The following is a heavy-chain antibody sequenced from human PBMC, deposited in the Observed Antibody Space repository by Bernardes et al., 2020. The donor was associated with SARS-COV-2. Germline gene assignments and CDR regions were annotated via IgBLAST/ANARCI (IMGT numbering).Heavy chain of an antibody. J-gene: IGHJ6*02. D-gene: IGHD2-15*01. CDR3: VRRFCAVSSSCGNFYGMGV. V-gene: IGHV3-66*01. CDR2: IYSGGST. Sequence: GGSLRLSCAASGFTVSSNYMSWVRQAPGKGLEWVSVIYSGGSTYYADSVKGRFTISRDNSKNTLYLQMNSLRVEDTAVYYCVRRFCAVSSSCGNFYGMGVWGQGTTVTVSS. CDR1: GFTVSSNY.